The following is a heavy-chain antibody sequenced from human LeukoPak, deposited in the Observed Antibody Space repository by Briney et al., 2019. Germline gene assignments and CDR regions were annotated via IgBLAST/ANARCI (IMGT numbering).Heavy chain of an antibody. Sequence: ASVKVSCKASGYTFTSYGISWVRQAPGQGLEWMGLINPSGGSTRYAQKFQGRVTMTRDMSTSTVYMELSSLRSEDTAVYYCARALPHRRLMDTTMEQHWFDPWGQGTLVTVSS. D-gene: IGHD5-18*01. J-gene: IGHJ5*02. CDR3: ARALPHRRLMDTTMEQHWFDP. CDR2: INPSGGST. V-gene: IGHV1-46*01. CDR1: GYTFTSYG.